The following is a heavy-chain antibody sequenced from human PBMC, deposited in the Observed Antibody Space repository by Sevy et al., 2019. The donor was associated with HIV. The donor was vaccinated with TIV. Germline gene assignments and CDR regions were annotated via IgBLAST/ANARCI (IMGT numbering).Heavy chain of an antibody. CDR1: GFTFSSYA. Sequence: GGSLRLSCAASGFTFSSYAMSWVRQAPGKGLEWVSAISGSGGSTYYADSVKGRFTISRDNSKNTLYLQMNSLRAEDMAVYYCAKDLWFGELRDAFDIWGQGTMVTVSS. J-gene: IGHJ3*02. CDR2: ISGSGGST. V-gene: IGHV3-23*01. D-gene: IGHD3-10*01. CDR3: AKDLWFGELRDAFDI.